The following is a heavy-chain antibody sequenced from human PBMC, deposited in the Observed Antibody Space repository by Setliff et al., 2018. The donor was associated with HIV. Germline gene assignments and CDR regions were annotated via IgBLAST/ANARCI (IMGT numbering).Heavy chain of an antibody. D-gene: IGHD4-17*01. CDR1: GFTFDDYA. J-gene: IGHJ4*02. Sequence: GGSLRLSCAASGFTFDDYAMHWVRQAPGKGLEWVSLISWDGGSTYYADSVKGRFTISRDNSKNSLYLQMNSLRADDTAMYYCAKGHYDDWYYFDYWGPGTLVTVSS. V-gene: IGHV3-43D*04. CDR3: AKGHYDDWYYFDY. CDR2: ISWDGGST.